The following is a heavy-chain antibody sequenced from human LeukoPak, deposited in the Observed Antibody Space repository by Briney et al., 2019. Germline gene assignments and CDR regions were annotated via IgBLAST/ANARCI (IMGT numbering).Heavy chain of an antibody. CDR3: AKDPIFGVDDYYYYYMDV. CDR2: ISYSGSST. D-gene: IGHD3-3*01. J-gene: IGHJ6*03. CDR1: DFTFSTYG. Sequence: PGGSLRLSCAASDFTFSTYGMSWVRQAPGKGLEWVSGISYSGSSTYYADSVKGRLTISRDNSKNTLYLQMNSLRAEDTAVYYCAKDPIFGVDDYYYYYMDVWGKGTTVTVSS. V-gene: IGHV3-23*01.